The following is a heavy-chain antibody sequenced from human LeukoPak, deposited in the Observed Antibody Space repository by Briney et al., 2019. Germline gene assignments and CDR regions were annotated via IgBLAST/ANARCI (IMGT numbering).Heavy chain of an antibody. CDR1: GGSISSGGYY. Sequence: PSETLSLTCTVSGGSISSGGYYWSWIRQHPGKGLEWIGYIYYSGSTYYNPSLKSRVTISVDTSKNQFSLKLSSVTAADTAVYYCARYNYDSSGYYPPPADAFDIWGQGTTVTVSS. CDR2: IYYSGST. D-gene: IGHD3-22*01. CDR3: ARYNYDSSGYYPPPADAFDI. J-gene: IGHJ3*02. V-gene: IGHV4-31*03.